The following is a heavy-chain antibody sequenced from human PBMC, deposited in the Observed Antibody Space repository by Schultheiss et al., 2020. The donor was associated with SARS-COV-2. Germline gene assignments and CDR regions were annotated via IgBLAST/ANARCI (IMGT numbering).Heavy chain of an antibody. CDR2: IWYDGSNK. V-gene: IGHV3-30*19. CDR1: GFTFSSYG. Sequence: GESLKISCAASGFTFSSYGMHWVRQAPGKGLEWVAVIWYDGSNKYYADSVKGRFTISRDNSKNTLYLQMNSLRAEDTAVYYCARALAAAGTEGLNFQHWGQGTLVTVSS. D-gene: IGHD6-13*01. CDR3: ARALAAAGTEGLNFQH. J-gene: IGHJ1*01.